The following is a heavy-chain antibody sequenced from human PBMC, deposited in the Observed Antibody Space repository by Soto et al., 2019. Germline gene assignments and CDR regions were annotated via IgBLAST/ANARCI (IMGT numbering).Heavy chain of an antibody. CDR3: ANNGDFWSWGMDV. Sequence: VGSLRLSCAASGFTFSTYAMTWVRQAPGKGLEWVSIISSSGDGTYYVDSVKGRFTISRDNSRNTLSLQMNSLRAEDTAVYYCANNGDFWSWGMDVWGQGTTVTVSS. CDR2: ISSSGDGT. CDR1: GFTFSTYA. D-gene: IGHD3-3*01. V-gene: IGHV3-23*01. J-gene: IGHJ6*02.